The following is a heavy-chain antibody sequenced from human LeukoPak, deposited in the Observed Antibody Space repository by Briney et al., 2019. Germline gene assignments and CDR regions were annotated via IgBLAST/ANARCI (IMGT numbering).Heavy chain of an antibody. Sequence: ASMRVSCKTSGYTFSNFGINWVRQAPGQGLEWMGWISGNNDNPNYGQKFQGRSTVTTDSSTSTAYMELRNLTFDDTAVYYCARDGTSTDDYWGQGTLVTVSS. CDR2: ISGNNDNP. D-gene: IGHD2-2*01. CDR3: ARDGTSTDDY. J-gene: IGHJ4*02. V-gene: IGHV1-18*01. CDR1: GYTFSNFG.